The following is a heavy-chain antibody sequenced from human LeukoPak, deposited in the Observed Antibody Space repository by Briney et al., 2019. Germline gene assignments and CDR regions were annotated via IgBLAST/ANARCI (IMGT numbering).Heavy chain of an antibody. J-gene: IGHJ4*02. CDR1: GYTFTDYY. Sequence: ASVKVSFKASGYTFTDYYLHWVRQAPGQGLEWMGWINPNSGGTNYAQSFQGRVTMTRDTSISTAYMELSRLRSDDTAVYYCARDLRGYSGHYFDYWGQGTLVTVSS. CDR3: ARDLRGYSGHYFDY. CDR2: INPNSGGT. V-gene: IGHV1-2*02. D-gene: IGHD5-12*01.